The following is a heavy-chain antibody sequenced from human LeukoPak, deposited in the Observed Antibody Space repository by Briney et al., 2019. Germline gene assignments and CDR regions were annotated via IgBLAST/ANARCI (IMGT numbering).Heavy chain of an antibody. CDR1: GGSISSSIYY. D-gene: IGHD3-9*01. J-gene: IGHJ4*01. V-gene: IGHV4-61*02. CDR2: IYTSGST. Sequence: PSQTLSLTCTVSGGSISSSIYYWSWIRQPAGKGLEWIGRIYTSGSTNYNPSLKSRVTISVDTSKNQFSLKLSSVTAADTAVYYCARGVRKVLRYFDWGAGTLVTVSS. CDR3: ARGVRKVLRYFD.